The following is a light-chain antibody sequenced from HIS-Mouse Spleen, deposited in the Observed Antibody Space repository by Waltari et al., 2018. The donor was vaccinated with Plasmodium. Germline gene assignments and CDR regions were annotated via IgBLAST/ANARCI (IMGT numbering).Light chain of an antibody. CDR2: GAS. CDR3: QQYGSSPPT. Sequence: DIVFTQSPGTLSLSPVERAPLSCRASQSVSSSYLAWYQQKPGQAPRLLIYGASSRATGIPDRFSGSGSGTDFTLTISRLEPEDFAVYYCQQYGSSPPTFGQGTKVEIK. J-gene: IGKJ1*01. CDR1: QSVSSSY. V-gene: IGKV3-20*01.